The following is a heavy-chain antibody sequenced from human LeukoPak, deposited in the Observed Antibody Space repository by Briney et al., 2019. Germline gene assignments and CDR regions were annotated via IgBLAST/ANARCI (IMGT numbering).Heavy chain of an antibody. CDR2: VKQDGSEK. J-gene: IGHJ5*02. Sequence: GGSLRLSCAASGFTFSSYWMSWVRQAPGKGLEWVANVKQDGSEKYYVDSVKGRFTISRDNAKNSLYLQMNSLRAEDTAVYYCARDQAIFGVVILIDPWGQGTLVTVSS. D-gene: IGHD3-3*01. V-gene: IGHV3-7*01. CDR3: ARDQAIFGVVILIDP. CDR1: GFTFSSYW.